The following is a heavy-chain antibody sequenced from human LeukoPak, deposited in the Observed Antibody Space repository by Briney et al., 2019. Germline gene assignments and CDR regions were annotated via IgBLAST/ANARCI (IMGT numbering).Heavy chain of an antibody. V-gene: IGHV1-18*01. CDR2: ISAYNGNT. Sequence: GASVKVSCKASGYTFTSYGITWVRQAPGQGLEWMGWISAYNGNTNYAQNLQGRVTMTTDTSTSTAYMELRNLRSDDTAVYYCARIKERHFDYWGQGTLVTVSS. J-gene: IGHJ4*02. CDR1: GYTFTSYG. D-gene: IGHD5-24*01. CDR3: ARIKERHFDY.